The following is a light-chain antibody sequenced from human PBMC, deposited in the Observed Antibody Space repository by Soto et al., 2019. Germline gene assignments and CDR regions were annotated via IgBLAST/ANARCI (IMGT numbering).Light chain of an antibody. Sequence: EIVMTQSPATVSVSPGETATLSCRASQSVSYNLAWYQQKPGQGLRLLIYGAFTRATGIPARFSGSGSGTEFTLTISSLQSEDFAVYYCQHYKNWPPLTFGGGTKGEIK. CDR1: QSVSYN. V-gene: IGKV3-15*01. CDR3: QHYKNWPPLT. CDR2: GAF. J-gene: IGKJ4*01.